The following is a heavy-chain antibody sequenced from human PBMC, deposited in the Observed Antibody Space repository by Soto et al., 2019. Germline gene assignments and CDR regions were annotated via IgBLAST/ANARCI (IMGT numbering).Heavy chain of an antibody. D-gene: IGHD6-6*01. CDR1: GGSISSSSYY. J-gene: IGHJ4*02. CDR2: IYYSGST. Sequence: QLQLQESGPGLVKPSETLSLTCTVSGGSISSSSYYWGWIRQPPGKGLEWIGSIYYSGSTYYNPSLKSRVTISVDTSKNQFSLKLSSVTAADTAVYYCAIHPTISSSFDYWGQGTLVTVSS. V-gene: IGHV4-39*01. CDR3: AIHPTISSSFDY.